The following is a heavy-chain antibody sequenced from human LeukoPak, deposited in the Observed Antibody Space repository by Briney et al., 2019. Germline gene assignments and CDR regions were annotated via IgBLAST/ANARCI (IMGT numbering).Heavy chain of an antibody. CDR2: INHSGST. CDR3: ARGRIKDY. V-gene: IGHV4-34*01. Sequence: SETLSLTCAVYGGSFSGYYWSWIRQPPGKGLEWIGEINHSGSTNYNPSLKCRVTISVDTSKNQFSLKLSSVTAADTAVYYRARGRIKDYWGQGTLVTVSS. J-gene: IGHJ4*02. D-gene: IGHD1-14*01. CDR1: GGSFSGYY.